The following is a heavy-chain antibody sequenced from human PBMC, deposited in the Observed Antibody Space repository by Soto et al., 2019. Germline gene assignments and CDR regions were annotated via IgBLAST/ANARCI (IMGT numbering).Heavy chain of an antibody. J-gene: IGHJ4*02. CDR2: IYSSGST. D-gene: IGHD5-18*01. CDR1: GDSVSSDSYY. V-gene: IGHV4-61*01. Sequence: SETLSLTCTVSGDSVSSDSYYWTWIRQPPGKGLEWIGYIYSSGSTKYNPSLKSRVTISLDTSNNQFSLELTSVTAADTAIYYCARALRAYSRAFDYWGQGALVT. CDR3: ARALRAYSRAFDY.